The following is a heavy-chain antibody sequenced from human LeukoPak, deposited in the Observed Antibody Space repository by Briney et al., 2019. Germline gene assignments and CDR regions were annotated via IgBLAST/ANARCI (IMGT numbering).Heavy chain of an antibody. CDR2: ISYDGSNK. Sequence: TGGSLRLSCAASGFTFSSYGMHWVRQAPGKGLEWVAVISYDGSNKYYADSVKGRFTISRDNSKNTLYLQMNSLRAEDTAVYYCARGGGYHGSGSYYNQQFDYWGQGILVTVSS. CDR3: ARGGGYHGSGSYYNQQFDY. CDR1: GFTFSSYG. D-gene: IGHD3-10*01. V-gene: IGHV3-30*19. J-gene: IGHJ4*02.